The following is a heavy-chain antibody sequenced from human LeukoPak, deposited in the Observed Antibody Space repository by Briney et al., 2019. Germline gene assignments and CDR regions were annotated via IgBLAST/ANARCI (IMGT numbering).Heavy chain of an antibody. J-gene: IGHJ6*02. CDR2: IRYAGDST. CDR3: ANAGRDSSSTISCGMDV. D-gene: IGHD6-13*01. V-gene: IGHV3-30*02. CDR1: GFTFSNYG. Sequence: GGSLRLSCAASGFTFSNYGMRWVREAPGEGLEWGAFIRYAGDSTHYADSVKGRFTISRDNSENTLHLQMSSLRAEDTALYYCANAGRDSSSTISCGMDVWGQGTTVTVSS.